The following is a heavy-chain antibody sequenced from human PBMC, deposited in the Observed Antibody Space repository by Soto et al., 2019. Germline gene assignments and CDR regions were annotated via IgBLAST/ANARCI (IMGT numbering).Heavy chain of an antibody. J-gene: IGHJ4*02. CDR2: INGRGNYI. D-gene: IGHD1-26*01. Sequence: AGGSLRLCCASSGFTFSTYTMNWVRQAPGKGLEWVSSINGRGNYIYYAESVKGRFTISRDNAKNSLYLQMDRLRAEDTALYYCVREDGKVGTNSAFDYWGLGALVTVSS. CDR1: GFTFSTYT. V-gene: IGHV3-21*01. CDR3: VREDGKVGTNSAFDY.